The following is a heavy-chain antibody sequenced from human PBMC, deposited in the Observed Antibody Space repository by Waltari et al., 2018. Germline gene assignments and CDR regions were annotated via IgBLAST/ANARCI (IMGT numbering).Heavy chain of an antibody. CDR1: GFTFSTYS. CDR3: ARVGRDYGHRGDFDY. J-gene: IGHJ4*02. CDR2: SRDSSSYR. Sequence: EVQLVESGGGLVKPGGSLTLSCAASGFTFSTYSMNWVRQAPGKGRGWGSSSRDSSSYRYYADSVKGRFTISRDNAKNSLYLQMNSLRAEDTAVYYCARVGRDYGHRGDFDYWGQGTLVTVSS. V-gene: IGHV3-21*01. D-gene: IGHD4-17*01.